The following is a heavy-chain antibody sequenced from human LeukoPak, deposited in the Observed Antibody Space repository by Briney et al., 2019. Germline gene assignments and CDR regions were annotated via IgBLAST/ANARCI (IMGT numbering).Heavy chain of an antibody. Sequence: KPSETLSLTCAVSGYSISSGYYWGWIRQPPGKGLEWIGSIYHSGSTYYNPSLKSRVTISVDTSKNQFSLKLSSVTAADTAVYYCARDYPQFDPWAREPWSPSPQ. CDR1: GYSISSGYY. V-gene: IGHV4-38-2*02. J-gene: IGHJ5*02. CDR3: ARDYPQFDP. CDR2: IYHSGST.